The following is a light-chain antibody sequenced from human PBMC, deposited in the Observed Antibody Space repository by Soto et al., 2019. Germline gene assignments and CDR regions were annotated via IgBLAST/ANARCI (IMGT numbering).Light chain of an antibody. J-gene: IGLJ1*01. CDR1: SSNIGAGYD. CDR3: QSYDSSLSGYV. CDR2: DNI. Sequence: QPVLTQPPSVSGAPGQRVTISCTGSSSNIGAGYDVHWYQQLPGTAPKLLIYDNINRPSGVPDRFSGSKSGTSASLAITGLQAEDEADYYCQSYDSSLSGYVFGTGTKLTVL. V-gene: IGLV1-40*01.